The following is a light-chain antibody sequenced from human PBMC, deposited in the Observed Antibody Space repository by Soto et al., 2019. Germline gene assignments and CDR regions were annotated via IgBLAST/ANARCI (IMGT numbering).Light chain of an antibody. CDR1: QSVSSSY. CDR2: GAS. V-gene: IGKV3-20*01. J-gene: IGKJ4*01. CDR3: QQYGSSSLT. Sequence: EIVLTQSPGTLSLSPGERVTLSCRASQSVSSSYLAWYQQKPGQAPRLLIYGASSRATGIPDRFSGSGSGTDFTLTIIRLEPDDFAVYYCQQYGSSSLTFGGGTKVEIK.